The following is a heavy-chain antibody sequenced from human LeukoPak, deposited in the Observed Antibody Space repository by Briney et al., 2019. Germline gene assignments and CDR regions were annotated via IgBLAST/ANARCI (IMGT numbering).Heavy chain of an antibody. Sequence: PGGSLRLSRAASGFTFSSYSMNWVRQAPGKGLEWVSSISSSSSYIYYADSVKGRFTISRDNAKNSLYLQMNSLRAEDTAVYYCAREKWDWNSNDYWGQGTLVTVSS. J-gene: IGHJ4*02. CDR2: ISSSSSYI. D-gene: IGHD1-7*01. V-gene: IGHV3-21*01. CDR3: AREKWDWNSNDY. CDR1: GFTFSSYS.